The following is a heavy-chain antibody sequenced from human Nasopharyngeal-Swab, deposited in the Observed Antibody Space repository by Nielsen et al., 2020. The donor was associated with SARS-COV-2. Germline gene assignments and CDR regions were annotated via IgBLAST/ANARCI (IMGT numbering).Heavy chain of an antibody. J-gene: IGHJ4*02. CDR1: GGSISSYY. CDR2: IYYTGSS. Sequence: GSLRLSCTVSGGSISSYYWSWIRQPPGKGLEWIGYIYYTGSSNYNPSLKSRVTMSVDTSKNLFSLRLSSVTAADTAVYYCTRDPITTTGFDYWGQGTLVTVSS. D-gene: IGHD1-1*01. V-gene: IGHV4-59*13. CDR3: TRDPITTTGFDY.